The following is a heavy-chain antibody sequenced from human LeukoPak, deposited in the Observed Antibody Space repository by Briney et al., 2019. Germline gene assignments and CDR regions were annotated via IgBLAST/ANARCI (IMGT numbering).Heavy chain of an antibody. Sequence: PGGSLRLSCAASGFTFSSYGMDWVRQAPGKGLEWVAFIRYDGSNKYYADSVKGRFTISRDNSKNTLYLQMNSLRAEDTAVYYCAKGGGDYENYYYYYMDVWGKGTTVTISS. J-gene: IGHJ6*03. CDR1: GFTFSSYG. CDR3: AKGGGDYENYYYYYMDV. D-gene: IGHD4-17*01. V-gene: IGHV3-30*02. CDR2: IRYDGSNK.